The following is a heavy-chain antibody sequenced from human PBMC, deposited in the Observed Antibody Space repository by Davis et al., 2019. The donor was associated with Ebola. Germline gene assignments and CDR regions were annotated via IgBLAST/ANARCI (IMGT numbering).Heavy chain of an antibody. D-gene: IGHD5-18*01. J-gene: IGHJ4*02. V-gene: IGHV3-53*05. CDR3: ARGRQRSVDY. CDR2: IYSGGST. Sequence: GESLKISCAASGFTVSSNYMSWVRQAPGKGLEWVSVIYSGGSTYYADSVKGRFTISRDNSKNTLYLQMNSLRAEDTAVYYCARGRQRSVDYWGQGTLVTVSS. CDR1: GFTVSSNY.